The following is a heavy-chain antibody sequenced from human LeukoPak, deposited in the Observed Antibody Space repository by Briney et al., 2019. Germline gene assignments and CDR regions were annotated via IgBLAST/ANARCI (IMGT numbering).Heavy chain of an antibody. CDR1: GFTFSSYA. Sequence: QTGGSLRLSCAASGFTFSSYAMSWVRQAPGKGLEWLSAISGSGGSTYYADSVKGRFTISRDNAKNSLYLQMNSLRAEDTAMYYCARGGDGYNSDLDYWGQGTLVTVSS. CDR3: ARGGDGYNSDLDY. CDR2: ISGSGGST. V-gene: IGHV3-23*01. D-gene: IGHD5-24*01. J-gene: IGHJ4*02.